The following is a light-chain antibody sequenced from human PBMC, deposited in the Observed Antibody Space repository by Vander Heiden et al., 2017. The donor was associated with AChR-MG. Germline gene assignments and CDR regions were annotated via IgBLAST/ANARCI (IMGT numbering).Light chain of an antibody. CDR3: AAWDDSLNGWV. J-gene: IGLJ1*01. CDR2: SNN. CDR1: SSNIGSNT. V-gene: IGLV1-44*01. Sequence: QSVLPQPPSASGPPGPRVTIPCAGTSSNIGSNTVNWYQHLPGTAPKLLIYSNNQRPSGVPDRFSGSKSGTSASLAISGLQAEDEADYYCAAWDDSLNGWVFGTGTKVTVL.